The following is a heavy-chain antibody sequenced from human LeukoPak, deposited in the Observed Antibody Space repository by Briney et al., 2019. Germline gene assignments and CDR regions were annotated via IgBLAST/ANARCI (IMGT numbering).Heavy chain of an antibody. CDR3: ARGGSLGY. CDR2: ISSSGSAI. Sequence: GGSLRLSCAASGFTFSSYEMNWVRQAPGKGLEWVSKISSSGSAIYYADSVKGRFTISRDNAKSTLYLQMNSLRVEDTAVYYCARGGSLGYWGQATLVTVSS. J-gene: IGHJ4*02. V-gene: IGHV3-48*03. CDR1: GFTFSSYE. D-gene: IGHD6-19*01.